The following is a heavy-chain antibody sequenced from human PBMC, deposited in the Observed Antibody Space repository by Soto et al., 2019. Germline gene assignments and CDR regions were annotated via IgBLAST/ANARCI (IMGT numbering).Heavy chain of an antibody. D-gene: IGHD3-10*01. CDR1: GYTFTSYG. V-gene: IGHV1-18*01. J-gene: IGHJ6*02. Sequence: QVQLVQSGAEVKKPGASVKVSCKASGYTFTSYGISWVRQAPGQGLEWMGWISAYNGNTNYAQKLQGRVTMTTDTTTSTAYIELRSLRSDDTAVYYWARVGPFEWFGETAPIENGMDVWGQGTTVTVSS. CDR3: ARVGPFEWFGETAPIENGMDV. CDR2: ISAYNGNT.